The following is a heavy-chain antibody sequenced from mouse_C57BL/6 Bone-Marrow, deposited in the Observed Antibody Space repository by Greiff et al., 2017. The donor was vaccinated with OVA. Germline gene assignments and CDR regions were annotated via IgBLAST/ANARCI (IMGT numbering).Heavy chain of an antibody. Sequence: QVQLQQPGAELVKPGASVQMSCKASGYTFTSYWITWVKQRPGQGLEWIGDIYPGSGSTNYNEKFKSKATLTVDTSSSTAYMQLSSLTSEDSAVYYCARSLYDGYYVDYWGQGTTLTVSS. V-gene: IGHV1-55*01. CDR1: GYTFTSYW. CDR2: IYPGSGST. J-gene: IGHJ2*01. D-gene: IGHD2-3*01. CDR3: ARSLYDGYYVDY.